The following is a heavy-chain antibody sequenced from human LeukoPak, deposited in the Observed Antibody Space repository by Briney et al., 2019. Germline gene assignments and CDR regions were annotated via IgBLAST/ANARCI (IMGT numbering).Heavy chain of an antibody. J-gene: IGHJ5*02. CDR2: ISSSSSYI. D-gene: IGHD3-10*01. CDR1: GFTFSSYS. CDR3: ARGYGSGSYYTNWFDP. V-gene: IGHV3-21*01. Sequence: PGGSLRLSCAASGFTFSSYSMNWVRRAPGKGLEWVSSISSSSSYIYYADSVKGRFTISRDNAKNSLYLQMNSLRAEDTAVYYCARGYGSGSYYTNWFDPWGQGTLVTVSS.